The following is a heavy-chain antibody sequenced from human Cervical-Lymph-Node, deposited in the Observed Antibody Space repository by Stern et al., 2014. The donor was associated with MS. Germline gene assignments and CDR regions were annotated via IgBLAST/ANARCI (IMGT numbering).Heavy chain of an antibody. CDR1: GFTVSRDY. CDR2: ITNVGIT. D-gene: IGHD1-1*01. Sequence: EQLVQSGGGVIQPGGSLRLSCTASGFTVSRDYMTWVRQAPGTGLEWVSLITNVGITCYTDSVKGRFTISRDDSKNTVYLHMTSLRAEDTAMYYCARDTSSPERSDWWGQGTLVTVSS. CDR3: ARDTSSPERSDW. V-gene: IGHV3-53*01. J-gene: IGHJ4*02.